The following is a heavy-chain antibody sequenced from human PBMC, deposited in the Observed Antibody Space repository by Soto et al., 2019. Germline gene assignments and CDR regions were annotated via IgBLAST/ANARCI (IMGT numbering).Heavy chain of an antibody. V-gene: IGHV1-69*02. Sequence: QVQLVQSGAEVKKPGSSVKVSCKASGGTFGTYTISWVRQAPGQGLEWMGRIIPYLDITDYAQKFQGRFTIAADKTTTTAYMELIRLGSEAAAVYFCARDTTYWGQGTLVTVSS. J-gene: IGHJ4*02. CDR3: ARDTTY. CDR2: IIPYLDIT. CDR1: GGTFGTYT. D-gene: IGHD5-18*01.